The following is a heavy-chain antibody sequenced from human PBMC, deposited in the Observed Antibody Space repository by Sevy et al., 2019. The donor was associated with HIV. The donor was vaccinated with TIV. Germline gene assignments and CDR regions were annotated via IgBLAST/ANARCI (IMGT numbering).Heavy chain of an antibody. CDR1: GFTFSNYA. Sequence: GGSLRLSCATSGFTFSNYAIHWVRQAPGKGLEWVASIFSDGINKYYADSVKGRFTISRDNSENTVYLQMNSLRVEDTAVYYCARESGSDWYLDYWGQETLVTVSS. CDR2: IFSDGINK. V-gene: IGHV3-33*01. CDR3: ARESGSDWYLDY. J-gene: IGHJ4*02. D-gene: IGHD6-19*01.